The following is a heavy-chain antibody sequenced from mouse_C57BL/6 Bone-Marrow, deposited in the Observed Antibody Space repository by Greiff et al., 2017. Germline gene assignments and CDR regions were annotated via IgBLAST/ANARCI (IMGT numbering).Heavy chain of an antibody. Sequence: EVKLVESGGDLVKPGGSLKLSCAASGFTFSSYGMSWVRQTPDKRLEWVATISSGGSYTYYPDSVKGRFTISRDNAKNTLYLQMSSLKSEDTAMYYCARPLRYFDYWGQGTTLTVSS. J-gene: IGHJ2*01. V-gene: IGHV5-6*01. CDR1: GFTFSSYG. CDR3: ARPLRYFDY. CDR2: ISSGGSYT. D-gene: IGHD1-1*01.